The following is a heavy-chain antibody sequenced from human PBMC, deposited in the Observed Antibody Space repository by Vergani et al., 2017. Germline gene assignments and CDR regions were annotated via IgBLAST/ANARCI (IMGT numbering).Heavy chain of an antibody. CDR2: IYPSGGSP. D-gene: IGHD6-25*01. Sequence: QVQLVQSGAEVKKPGASVKVSCKASGYTFTSYYMHWVRQAPGLGLEWMGIIYPSGGSPSYAQKFQGRVTLTRDTSTTTVYMELSSLRSEDTAVYYCARTGSEGFSFDYWGQGTLVTVSS. V-gene: IGHV1-46*01. CDR3: ARTGSEGFSFDY. CDR1: GYTFTSYY. J-gene: IGHJ4*02.